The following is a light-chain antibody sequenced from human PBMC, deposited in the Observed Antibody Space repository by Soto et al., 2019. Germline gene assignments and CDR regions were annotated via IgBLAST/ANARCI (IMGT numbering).Light chain of an antibody. CDR2: GAS. CDR1: QSVSSN. CDR3: QHYNNWPRT. Sequence: EIVMTQSPATLSVSPGERATLSCRASQSVSSNLAWYQQNPGQAPRLLIYGASTRATAIPARFSGSGSGTEFTLTFSSLQSEDFAVYYCQHYNNWPRTFGQGTTVEIK. V-gene: IGKV3-15*01. J-gene: IGKJ1*01.